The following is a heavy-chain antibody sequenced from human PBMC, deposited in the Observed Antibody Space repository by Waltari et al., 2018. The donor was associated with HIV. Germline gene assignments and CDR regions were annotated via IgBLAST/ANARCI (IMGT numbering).Heavy chain of an antibody. V-gene: IGHV3-30-3*01. D-gene: IGHD2-2*01. CDR1: GFTFSNYA. CDR3: ARDPQYCSSTSCSYYFDY. Sequence: QVQLVESGGGVVQPGRSLRLSCAASGFTFSNYAMHWVRQAPGKWLEWVAVISYDGSNKYYADSVNGRFTISRDNSKNTLYLQMNSLRAEDTAVYYCARDPQYCSSTSCSYYFDYWGQGTLVTVSS. CDR2: ISYDGSNK. J-gene: IGHJ4*02.